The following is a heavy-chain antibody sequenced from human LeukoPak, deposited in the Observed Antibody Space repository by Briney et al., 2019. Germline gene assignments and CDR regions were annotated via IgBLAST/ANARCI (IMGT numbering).Heavy chain of an antibody. V-gene: IGHV1-2*04. Sequence: ASVKVSCKASGYTFTGYYMHWVRQAPGQGLEWMGWINPNSGGTNYAQKFQGWVTMTRDTSISTAYMELSRLRSDDAAVYYCARATGGPPGYYGMDVWGQGTTVTVS. CDR1: GYTFTGYY. D-gene: IGHD7-27*01. J-gene: IGHJ6*02. CDR3: ARATGGPPGYYGMDV. CDR2: INPNSGGT.